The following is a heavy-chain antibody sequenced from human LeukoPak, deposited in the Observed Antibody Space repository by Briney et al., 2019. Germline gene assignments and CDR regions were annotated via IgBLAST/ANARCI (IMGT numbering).Heavy chain of an antibody. CDR1: GFTFSSYA. CDR3: ARGGTYGYGY. CDR2: ISYDGSNK. Sequence: GGSLRLSCAASGFTFSSYAMHWVRQAPGKGLEWVAVISYDGSNKYYADSVKGRFTISRDNAKNSLYLQMNSLRAEDTAVYYCARGGTYGYGYWGQGTLVTVSS. J-gene: IGHJ4*02. D-gene: IGHD5-12*01. V-gene: IGHV3-30*04.